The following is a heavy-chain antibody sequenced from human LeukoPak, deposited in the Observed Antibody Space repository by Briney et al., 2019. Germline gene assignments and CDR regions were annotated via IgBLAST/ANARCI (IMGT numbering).Heavy chain of an antibody. Sequence: GGSLRLPCAASGFTFSNHGMSWVRQAPGKGLEWVANIKQDGSEKYYVDSVKGRFTISRDNAKNSLYLQMNSLRAEDTAVYYCAREGSSGSYRRYYFDYWGQGTLVTVSS. CDR3: AREGSSGSYRRYYFDY. CDR1: GFTFSNHG. J-gene: IGHJ4*02. D-gene: IGHD1-26*01. V-gene: IGHV3-7*01. CDR2: IKQDGSEK.